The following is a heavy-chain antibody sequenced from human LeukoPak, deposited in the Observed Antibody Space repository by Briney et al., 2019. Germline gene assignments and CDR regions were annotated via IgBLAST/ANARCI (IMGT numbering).Heavy chain of an antibody. CDR3: ARDGGSYFYY. CDR2: IHTSGST. Sequence: SETLSLTCTVSGGSIKNYYWNWIRQPAGKGLEWIGRIHTSGSTNYNPSLKSRLTVSVDTSKNQFSLRLTSVTAADTAVYYCARDGGSYFYYWGQGTLVTVSS. D-gene: IGHD1-26*01. J-gene: IGHJ4*02. CDR1: GGSIKNYY. V-gene: IGHV4-4*07.